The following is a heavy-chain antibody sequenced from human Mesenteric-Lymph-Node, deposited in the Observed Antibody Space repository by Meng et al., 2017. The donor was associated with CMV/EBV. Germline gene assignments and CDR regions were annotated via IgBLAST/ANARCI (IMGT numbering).Heavy chain of an antibody. CDR3: ARGGCGGGDCYLFDS. V-gene: IGHV3-30-3*01. CDR1: GFGFSTYA. J-gene: IGHJ4*02. D-gene: IGHD2-21*01. Sequence: SGFGFSTYAMHWVRQAPGKGLEWVAVISDDGGNEYYANSVKGRFTISRDNSKNTVYVQMNSLRAEDMAVYYCARGGCGGGDCYLFDSWGQGALVTVSS. CDR2: ISDDGGNE.